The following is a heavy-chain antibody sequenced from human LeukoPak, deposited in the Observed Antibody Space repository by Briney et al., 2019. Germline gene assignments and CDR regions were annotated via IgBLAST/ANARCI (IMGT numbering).Heavy chain of an antibody. V-gene: IGHV1-2*02. Sequence: WASVKVSCKASGYTFTGYYMHWVRQAPGQGLEWMGWINPNSGGTNYAQKFQGRVTMTRDTSISTAYMELSRLRSDDTAVYYCARDLGTAVAPRDYWGQGTLVTVSS. CDR1: GYTFTGYY. CDR3: ARDLGTAVAPRDY. CDR2: INPNSGGT. D-gene: IGHD6-19*01. J-gene: IGHJ4*02.